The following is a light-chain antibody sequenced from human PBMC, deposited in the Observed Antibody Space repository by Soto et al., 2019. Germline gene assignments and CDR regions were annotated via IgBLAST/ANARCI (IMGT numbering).Light chain of an antibody. CDR3: QQYNNWHPLT. Sequence: EIVMTQSPATLSVSPGERATLSCRASQSVSSNLAWYQQKPGQAPRLLIYGASTRATGIPARFSGSGSGIEFNLTISRLPSEDVAVYYCQQYNNWHPLTFFGGTKVEIK. J-gene: IGKJ4*01. V-gene: IGKV3-15*01. CDR1: QSVSSN. CDR2: GAS.